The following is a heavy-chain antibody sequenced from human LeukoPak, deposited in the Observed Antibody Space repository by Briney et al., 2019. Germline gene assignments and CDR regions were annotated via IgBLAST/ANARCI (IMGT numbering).Heavy chain of an antibody. CDR3: ARNAGDF. V-gene: IGHV4-61*01. CDR2: IYYSGSA. D-gene: IGHD2-8*01. CDR1: GGSVTSGSHY. Sequence: KPSETLSLTCTVSGGSVTSGSHYWTWIRQPPGKGLEWLGYIYYSGSASYNPSLKSRVTMSVDTSKNQFSLRLNSVTAADTAVYYCARNAGDFWGRGTLVTVSS. J-gene: IGHJ4*02.